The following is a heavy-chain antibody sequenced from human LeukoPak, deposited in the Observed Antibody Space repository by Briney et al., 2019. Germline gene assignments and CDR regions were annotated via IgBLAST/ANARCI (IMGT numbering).Heavy chain of an antibody. D-gene: IGHD1-26*01. CDR3: ASPVGATTVRAFDI. V-gene: IGHV3-72*01. CDR1: GFIFSDHY. CDR2: TRDEANIYTT. J-gene: IGHJ3*02. Sequence: GGSLRLSCAASGFIFSDHYMDWVRQAPGKGLEWVGRTRDEANIYTTKYAASVKGRFTISRDDSKNSLYLQMNSLKTEDTAVYYCASPVGATTVRAFDIWGQGTMVTVSS.